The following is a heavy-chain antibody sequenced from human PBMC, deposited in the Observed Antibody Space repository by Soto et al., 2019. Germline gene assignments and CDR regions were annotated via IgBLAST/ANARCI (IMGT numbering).Heavy chain of an antibody. J-gene: IGHJ4*02. CDR3: ARGHLKGGTFDY. CDR1: GGSISSGDYY. V-gene: IGHV4-30-4*01. CDR2: IYYSGST. Sequence: QVQLQESGPGLVKPSQTLSLTCTVSGGSISSGDYYWSWIRQPPGKGLEWIGYIYYSGSTYYNPSLQRRSTISVDTSKNQFSLKLSSVTAADTAVYYCARGHLKGGTFDYWGQGTLVTVSS. D-gene: IGHD2-15*01.